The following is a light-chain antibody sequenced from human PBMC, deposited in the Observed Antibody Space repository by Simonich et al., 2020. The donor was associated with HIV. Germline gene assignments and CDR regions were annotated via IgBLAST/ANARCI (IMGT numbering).Light chain of an antibody. J-gene: IGKJ1*01. CDR1: QSVLYSSNNKNY. Sequence: DIVMTQSPDSLAVSLGERATINCKSSQSVLYSSNNKNYLAWYQQKPGQPPKLLIHWASSRESGVPGRFSGSGSGTDFTLTISSLQAEDVAVYYCQQYYNTLWTFGQGTKVEIK. CDR3: QQYYNTLWT. CDR2: WAS. V-gene: IGKV4-1*01.